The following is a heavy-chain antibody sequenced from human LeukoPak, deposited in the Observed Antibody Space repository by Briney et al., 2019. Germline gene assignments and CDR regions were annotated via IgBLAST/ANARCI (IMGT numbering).Heavy chain of an antibody. Sequence: GGSLRLSCAASGFTFSSYAMSWVRQAPGKGLEWVSAISGSGGSTYYADFVKGRFTISRDNSKNTLYLQMNSLRAEDTAVYYCAKCTQLVRRPIDYWGQGTLVTVSS. CDR2: ISGSGGST. CDR3: AKCTQLVRRPIDY. CDR1: GFTFSSYA. V-gene: IGHV3-23*01. J-gene: IGHJ4*02. D-gene: IGHD6-13*01.